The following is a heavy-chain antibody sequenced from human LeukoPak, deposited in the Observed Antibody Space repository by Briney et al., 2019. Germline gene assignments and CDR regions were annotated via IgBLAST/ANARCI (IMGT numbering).Heavy chain of an antibody. V-gene: IGHV1-18*01. D-gene: IGHD3-22*01. J-gene: IGHJ4*02. CDR2: ISAYNGNT. CDR1: GYTFTSYG. CDR3: ARDRYYYDSSGYYGGIFDY. Sequence: ASVKVSCKASGYTFTSYGISWVRQAPGQGLEWMGRISAYNGNTNYAQKLQGRVTMTTDTSTSTAYMELRSLRSDDTAVYYCARDRYYYDSSGYYGGIFDYWGQGTLVTVSS.